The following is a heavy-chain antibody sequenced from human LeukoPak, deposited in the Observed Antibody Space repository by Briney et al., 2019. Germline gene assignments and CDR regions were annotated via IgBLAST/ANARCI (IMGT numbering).Heavy chain of an antibody. CDR3: ARGNYDILTNYYYYYMDV. D-gene: IGHD3-9*01. V-gene: IGHV4-61*02. Sequence: PSETLSLTCTVSRGSITSGSYYWSWIRQPAGKGLEWIGRIYTTGSTNYNPSLMSRVTISLDTSKNQFSLNLSSVTAADTAVYYCARGNYDILTNYYYYYMDVWGKGTTVTISS. CDR2: IYTTGST. CDR1: RGSITSGSYY. J-gene: IGHJ6*03.